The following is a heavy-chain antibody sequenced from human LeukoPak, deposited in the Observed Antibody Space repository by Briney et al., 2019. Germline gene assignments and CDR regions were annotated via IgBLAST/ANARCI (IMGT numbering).Heavy chain of an antibody. CDR2: ISSSSSYI. J-gene: IGHJ6*02. V-gene: IGHV3-21*01. Sequence: GGSPRLSCAASGFTFSSYSMNWVRQAPGKGLEWVSSISSSSSYIYYADSVKGRFTISRDNAKNSLYLQMNSLRAEDTAVYYCARKSRGYYYYYGMDVWGQGTTVTVSS. CDR3: ARKSRGYYYYYGMDV. CDR1: GFTFSSYS.